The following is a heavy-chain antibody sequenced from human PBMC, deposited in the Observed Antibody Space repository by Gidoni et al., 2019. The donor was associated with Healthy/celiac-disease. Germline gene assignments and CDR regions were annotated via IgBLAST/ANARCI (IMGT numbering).Heavy chain of an antibody. D-gene: IGHD1-26*01. Sequence: EVQLLESGGGLVQPGGSLRLSCAASGVTFSSYAMSWVRQAPGKGLEWVSAISGSGGSTYYADSVKGRFTISRDNSKNTLYLQMNSLRAEDTAVYYCAKGPHSGSLAGSDYWGQGTLVTVSS. V-gene: IGHV3-23*01. J-gene: IGHJ4*02. CDR2: ISGSGGST. CDR1: GVTFSSYA. CDR3: AKGPHSGSLAGSDY.